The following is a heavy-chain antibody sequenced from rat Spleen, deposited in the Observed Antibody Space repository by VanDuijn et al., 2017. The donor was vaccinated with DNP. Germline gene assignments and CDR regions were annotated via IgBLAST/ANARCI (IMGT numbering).Heavy chain of an antibody. CDR3: TRGRDYFDY. J-gene: IGHJ2*01. CDR2: IFLTSAST. V-gene: IGHV5-31*01. CDR1: GFKFNNYW. Sequence: EVQLVESGGDLVQPGGSLKLSCVGSGFKFNNYWMSWIRQVPGKGLEWVSSIFLTSASTYYSDSVKGRFTISRDDAENTLYLEMSSLRSEDTATYFCTRGRDYFDYWCQGVMVTVSS.